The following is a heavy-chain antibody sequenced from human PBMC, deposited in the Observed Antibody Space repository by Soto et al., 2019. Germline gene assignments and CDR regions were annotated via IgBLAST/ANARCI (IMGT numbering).Heavy chain of an antibody. CDR3: ARARTGTTSYYYYYGMDV. V-gene: IGHV1-69*01. Sequence: QVQLVQSGAEVKKPGSSVKVSCKASGGTFSSYAISWVRQAPGQGLEWMGGIIPFFGTANYAQKFQGRVTITADESTSTAYMELSSLRSEDTDVYYCARARTGTTSYYYYYGMDVWGQGTTVTVSS. D-gene: IGHD1-7*01. CDR2: IIPFFGTA. CDR1: GGTFSSYA. J-gene: IGHJ6*02.